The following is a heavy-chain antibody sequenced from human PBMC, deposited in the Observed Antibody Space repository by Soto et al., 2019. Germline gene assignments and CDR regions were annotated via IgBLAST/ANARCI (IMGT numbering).Heavy chain of an antibody. D-gene: IGHD3-22*01. V-gene: IGHV3-74*01. Sequence: GGSLRLSCAASGFTFSSYWMNWVRQAPGKGLVWVSRINSAGSSTTYADSVKGRFTISRDNAKNTLYLQVNSLRAEDTAVYYCARQKYYYDSSEVPYYYYYYGMDVWGQGTTVTVSS. J-gene: IGHJ6*02. CDR2: INSAGSST. CDR1: GFTFSSYW. CDR3: ARQKYYYDSSEVPYYYYYYGMDV.